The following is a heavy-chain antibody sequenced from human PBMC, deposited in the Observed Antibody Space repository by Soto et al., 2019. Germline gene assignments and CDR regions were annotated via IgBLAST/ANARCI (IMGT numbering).Heavy chain of an antibody. CDR3: ARRLFGSGWTLDT. CDR2: VYHTGST. J-gene: IGHJ5*02. CDR1: GASINTYY. D-gene: IGHD6-19*01. V-gene: IGHV4-59*01. Sequence: SETLSLTCDVSGASINTYYWSWMRQAPGKGLEWIGNVYHTGSTDYNSSLKKRVTISVDTSKNQFSLIMNSVTAADTAVYYCARRLFGSGWTLDTWGQGALATVSS.